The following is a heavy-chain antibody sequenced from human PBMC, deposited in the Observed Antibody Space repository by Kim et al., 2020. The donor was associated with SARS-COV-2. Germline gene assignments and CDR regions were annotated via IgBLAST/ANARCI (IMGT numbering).Heavy chain of an antibody. V-gene: IGHV3-23*01. D-gene: IGHD2-15*01. J-gene: IGHJ6*02. CDR3: AKRGVIGATTRYGMDV. Sequence: GGSLRLSCAASGFSLSSYAMTWVRQAPGKGLEWVSGISGSSTYYADSVKGRFTISRDNSKNTLYVQMNSLRAEDTAVYYCAKRGVIGATTRYGMDVWGQGTTVTVSS. CDR1: GFSLSSYA. CDR2: ISGSST.